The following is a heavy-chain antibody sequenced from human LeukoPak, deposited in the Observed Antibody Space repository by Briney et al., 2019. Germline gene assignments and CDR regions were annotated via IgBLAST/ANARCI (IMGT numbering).Heavy chain of an antibody. CDR3: ARDQEGFDY. V-gene: IGHV1-46*01. CDR1: GYTFTSNY. CDR2: IYPRDGST. J-gene: IGHJ4*02. Sequence: ASVKVSCKASGYTFTSNYIHWVRQAPGQGLECIGMIYPRDGSTSYAQKFQGRVTVTRDTSTSTVHMELSGLRSEDTAVYYCARDQEGFDYWGQGTLVTVSS.